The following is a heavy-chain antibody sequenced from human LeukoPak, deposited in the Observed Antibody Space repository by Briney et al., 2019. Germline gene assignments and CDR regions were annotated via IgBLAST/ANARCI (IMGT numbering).Heavy chain of an antibody. Sequence: ASVKVSCKASGYTFTGYYMHWVRQAPGQGLEWMGWINPNSGGTNYAQKFQGWVTVTRDTSTSTVYMELSSLRSEDTAVYYCARVGRWYAEYYFDYWGQGTLVTVSS. V-gene: IGHV1-2*04. CDR1: GYTFTGYY. CDR3: ARVGRWYAEYYFDY. CDR2: INPNSGGT. D-gene: IGHD2-2*01. J-gene: IGHJ4*02.